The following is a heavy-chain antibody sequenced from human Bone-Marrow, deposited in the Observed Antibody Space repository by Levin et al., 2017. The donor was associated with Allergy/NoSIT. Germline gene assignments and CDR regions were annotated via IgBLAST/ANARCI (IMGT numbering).Heavy chain of an antibody. CDR2: MNPNSGNS. Sequence: ASVKVSCKASGYTFTTYDINWVRQATGQGLEWMGWMNPNSGNSGYEQKFQGRLTMTRNTSISTAYMELSGLTSEDTAVYYCARTRAYSGYGNFDYWGQGTLVTVSS. J-gene: IGHJ4*02. D-gene: IGHD5-12*01. CDR3: ARTRAYSGYGNFDY. V-gene: IGHV1-8*01. CDR1: GYTFTTYD.